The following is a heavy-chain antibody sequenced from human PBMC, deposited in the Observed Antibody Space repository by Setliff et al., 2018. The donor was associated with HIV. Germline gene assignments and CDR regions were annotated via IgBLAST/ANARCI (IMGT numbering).Heavy chain of an antibody. D-gene: IGHD2-8*01. V-gene: IGHV1-46*01. CDR1: GYTFTGYY. CDR2: INPSDGAT. Sequence: ASVKVSCKASGYTFTGYYMHWVRQAPGQGLEWMGIINPSDGATTYAQRFEGGVTMTSDTSTSTVYMELSSLRSEDTAVYYCASGSGYCKNGNCYIGVHKNPDKYYFDYWGQGTLVTVSS. CDR3: ASGSGYCKNGNCYIGVHKNPDKYYFDY. J-gene: IGHJ4*02.